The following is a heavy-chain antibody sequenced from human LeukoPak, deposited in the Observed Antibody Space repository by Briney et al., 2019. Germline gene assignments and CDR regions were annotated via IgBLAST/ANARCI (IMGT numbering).Heavy chain of an antibody. CDR1: GDSASSNSAA. CDR3: ARAPLAYDFWSGYYQSAYYYMDV. J-gene: IGHJ6*03. V-gene: IGHV6-1*01. D-gene: IGHD3-3*01. Sequence: SQTLSLTCAISGDSASSNSAAWNWIRQSPSRGLEWLGRTYYRSKWYNDYAVSVKGRITINPDTSKNQFSLQLNSVTPEDTAVYYCARAPLAYDFWSGYYQSAYYYMDVWGKGTTVTVSS. CDR2: TYYRSKWYN.